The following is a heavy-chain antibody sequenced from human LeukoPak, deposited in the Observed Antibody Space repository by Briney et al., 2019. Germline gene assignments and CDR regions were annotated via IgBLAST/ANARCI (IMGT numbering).Heavy chain of an antibody. Sequence: SVKVSCKASGGTFSSYAISWVRQAPGQGLEWMGGIIPIFGIANYAQKFQGRVTITADESTSTAYMELSSLRSEDTAVYYCERDRGSWAEGPFDPWGQGTLVTVSS. D-gene: IGHD3-10*01. V-gene: IGHV1-69*13. CDR1: GGTFSSYA. J-gene: IGHJ5*02. CDR2: IIPIFGIA. CDR3: ERDRGSWAEGPFDP.